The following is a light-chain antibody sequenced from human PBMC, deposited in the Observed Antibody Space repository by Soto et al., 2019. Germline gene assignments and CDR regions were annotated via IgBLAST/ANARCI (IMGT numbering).Light chain of an antibody. Sequence: DIVLTQSPVTLCLSPGERAALSCGASQSLSNNFLAWYQQKPGQAPRLLISGASSRATGIPDRFSGSGSGTDFTLTITRVEPEDFAVYYCQQYATSPLTVGGGTKVDIK. CDR1: QSLSNNF. CDR2: GAS. V-gene: IGKV3-20*01. J-gene: IGKJ4*01. CDR3: QQYATSPLT.